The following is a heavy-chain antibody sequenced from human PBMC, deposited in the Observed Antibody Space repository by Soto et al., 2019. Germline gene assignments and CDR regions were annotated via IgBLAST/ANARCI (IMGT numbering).Heavy chain of an antibody. J-gene: IGHJ5*02. CDR3: AKDVGSSQNWVDP. CDR2: ISSSGNNA. D-gene: IGHD6-13*01. Sequence: QVQLVESGGGVVQPGRSLRLSCEASGFTFRSYGMHWVRQAPGKGLQWVAVISSSGNNAYYADSLKGRFTISRDNSKNTLYLQMNSLTADDTAVYFCAKDVGSSQNWVDPWGQGTLVTVSS. V-gene: IGHV3-30*18. CDR1: GFTFRSYG.